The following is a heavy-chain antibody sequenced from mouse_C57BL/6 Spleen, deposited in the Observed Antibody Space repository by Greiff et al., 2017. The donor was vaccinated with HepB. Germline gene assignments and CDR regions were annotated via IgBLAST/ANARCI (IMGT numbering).Heavy chain of an antibody. D-gene: IGHD1-1*01. Sequence: VQLKESGGGLVQPGESLKLSCESNEYEFPSHDMSWVRKTPEKRLELVAAINSDGGSTYYPDTMERRFIISRDNTKKTLYLQMSSLRSEDTALYYCARRGFYYYVSRRGMDYWGQGTSGTVSS. J-gene: IGHJ4*01. CDR1: EYEFPSHD. V-gene: IGHV5-2*01. CDR2: INSDGGST. CDR3: ARRGFYYYVSRRGMDY.